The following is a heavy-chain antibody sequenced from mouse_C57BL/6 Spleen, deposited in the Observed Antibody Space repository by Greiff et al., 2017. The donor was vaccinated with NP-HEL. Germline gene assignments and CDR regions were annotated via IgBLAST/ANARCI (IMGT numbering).Heavy chain of an antibody. V-gene: IGHV2-5*01. D-gene: IGHD2-4*01. J-gene: IGHJ4*01. CDR1: GFSLTSYG. CDR2: IWRGGST. Sequence: QVQLQQSGPGLVQPSQSLSITCTVSGFSLTSYGVHWVRQSPGKGLEWLGVIWRGGSTDYNAAFMSRLSITKDNSKSQVFFKMNSLQADDTAIYYCAIMITTGYYYAMDYWGQGTSVTVSS. CDR3: AIMITTGYYYAMDY.